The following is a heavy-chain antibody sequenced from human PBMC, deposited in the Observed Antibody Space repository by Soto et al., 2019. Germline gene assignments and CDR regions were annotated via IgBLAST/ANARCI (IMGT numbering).Heavy chain of an antibody. V-gene: IGHV1-18*01. CDR3: AGDDCISTTCYIGY. J-gene: IGHJ4*02. D-gene: IGHD2-2*02. Sequence: QVQLVQSGAEVKKPGASVKVSCKASGYTFTSYGISWVRQAPGQGLEWMGWISIYNGNTHYAQKLQGRVTMTTDTSTRTAYMELRSLRSDDTAVYYCAGDDCISTTCYIGYWGQGTLVTVSS. CDR2: ISIYNGNT. CDR1: GYTFTSYG.